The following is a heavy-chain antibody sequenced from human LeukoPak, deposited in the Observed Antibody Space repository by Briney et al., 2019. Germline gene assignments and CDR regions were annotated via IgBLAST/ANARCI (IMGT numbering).Heavy chain of an antibody. J-gene: IGHJ1*01. CDR3: ARDLSYSSSWYSDQQEYFQH. CDR1: GGSISSYY. Sequence: SETLSLTCTVSGGSISSYYWSWTRQPAGKGLEWIGRIYTSGSTNYNPSLKSRVTMSVDTSKNQFSLKLSSVTAAVTAVYYCARDLSYSSSWYSDQQEYFQHWGQGTLVTVSS. V-gene: IGHV4-4*07. CDR2: IYTSGST. D-gene: IGHD6-13*01.